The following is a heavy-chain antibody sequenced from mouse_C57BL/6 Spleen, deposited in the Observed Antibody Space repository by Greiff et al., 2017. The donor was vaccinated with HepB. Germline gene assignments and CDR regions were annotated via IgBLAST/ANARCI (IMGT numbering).Heavy chain of an antibody. Sequence: EVQLQQSGPELVKPGASVKISCKASGYSFTGYYMNWVKQSPEKSLEWIGEINPSTGGTTYNQKFKAKATLTVDKSSSTAYMQLKSLTSEDSAVYYCARRRYYGSGYGYFDYWGQGTTLTVSS. CDR2: INPSTGGT. D-gene: IGHD1-1*01. V-gene: IGHV1-42*01. J-gene: IGHJ2*01. CDR3: ARRRYYGSGYGYFDY. CDR1: GYSFTGYY.